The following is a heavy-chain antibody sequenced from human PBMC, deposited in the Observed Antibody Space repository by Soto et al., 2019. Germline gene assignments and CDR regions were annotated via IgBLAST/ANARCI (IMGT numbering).Heavy chain of an antibody. CDR3: ARLDGAMVRGPLGYMDV. D-gene: IGHD3-10*01. CDR2: IYYSGST. V-gene: IGHV4-59*08. J-gene: IGHJ6*03. CDR1: GGSISSYY. Sequence: SETLSLTCTVSGGSISSYYWSWIRQPPGKGLEWIGYIYYSGSTNYNPSLKSRVTISVDTSKNQFSLKLSSVTAADTAVYYCARLDGAMVRGPLGYMDVWGKGTTVTVSS.